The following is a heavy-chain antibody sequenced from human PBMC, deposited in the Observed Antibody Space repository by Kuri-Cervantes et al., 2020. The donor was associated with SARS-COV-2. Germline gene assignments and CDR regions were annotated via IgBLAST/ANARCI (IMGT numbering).Heavy chain of an antibody. V-gene: IGHV1-18*01. Sequence: ASVKVSCKASGYPFTNYGITWVRQATGQGPEWMGWINSHNGDTNYAQKLQGRVTMTTDTSTSTAYMELRSLRSDDTAVYYCARNWSGYFPWVYYYGMDVWGQGTTVTVSS. D-gene: IGHD3-3*01. CDR3: ARNWSGYFPWVYYYGMDV. J-gene: IGHJ6*02. CDR1: GYPFTNYG. CDR2: INSHNGDT.